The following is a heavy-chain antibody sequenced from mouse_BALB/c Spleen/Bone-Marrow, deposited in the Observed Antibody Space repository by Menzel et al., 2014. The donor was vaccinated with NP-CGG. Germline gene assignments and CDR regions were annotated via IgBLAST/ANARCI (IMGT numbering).Heavy chain of an antibody. CDR2: IRNKANGYTT. CDR1: GFTLTDYY. V-gene: IGHV7-3*02. CDR3: ARDENVGIYWYFDV. Sequence: EVKVVESGGGSVQPGGSLRLSCATSGFTLTDYYMSWVRQPPGKALEWLGFIRNKANGYTTEYSASVKGRFTISRDNSQRILYLQMNTLRAEDSATYYCARDENVGIYWYFDVWGAGTTVIVSS. J-gene: IGHJ1*01.